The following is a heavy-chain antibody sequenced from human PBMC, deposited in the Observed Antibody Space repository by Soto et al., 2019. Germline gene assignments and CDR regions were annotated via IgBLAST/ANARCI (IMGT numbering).Heavy chain of an antibody. V-gene: IGHV1-8*01. CDR3: ASTIAAAYFRGPKNLFDP. CDR2: MNPNSGNT. CDR1: GYTFTSYD. J-gene: IGHJ5*02. D-gene: IGHD6-13*01. Sequence: ASVKVSCKASGYTFTSYDINWVRQATGQGLEWMGWMNPNSGNTGYAQKFQGRVTMTRNTSISTAYMELSSLRSEDTAVYYCASTIAAAYFRGPKNLFDPWGQGTLVTVSS.